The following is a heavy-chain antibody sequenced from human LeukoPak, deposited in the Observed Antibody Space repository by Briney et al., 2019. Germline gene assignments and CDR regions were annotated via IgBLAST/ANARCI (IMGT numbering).Heavy chain of an antibody. CDR1: GFTFSSYE. CDR3: ARVLWFGGIYYFDY. V-gene: IGHV3-48*03. CDR2: ISSRGSTI. D-gene: IGHD3-10*01. J-gene: IGHJ4*02. Sequence: GGSLRLSCAASGFTFSSYEMNWVRQVPGKGLERVSYISSRGSTIYYADSVKGRFTISRENARNSLYLQMNSLRAEDTAVYYCARVLWFGGIYYFDYWGQGTLVTVSS.